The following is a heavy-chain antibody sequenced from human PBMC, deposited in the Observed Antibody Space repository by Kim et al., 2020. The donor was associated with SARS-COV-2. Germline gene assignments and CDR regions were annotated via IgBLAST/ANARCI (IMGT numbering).Heavy chain of an antibody. CDR2: IIPIFGTA. J-gene: IGHJ6*02. D-gene: IGHD4-4*01. CDR1: GGTFSSYA. V-gene: IGHV1-69*13. Sequence: SVKVSCKASGGTFSSYAISWVRQAPGQGLEWMGGIIPIFGTANYAQKFQGRVTITADESTSTAYMELSSLRSEDTAVYYCARDIHSNYRSVYGMDVWGQGTTVTVSS. CDR3: ARDIHSNYRSVYGMDV.